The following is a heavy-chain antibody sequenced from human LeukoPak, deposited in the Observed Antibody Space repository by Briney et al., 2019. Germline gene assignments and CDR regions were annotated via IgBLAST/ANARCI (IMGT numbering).Heavy chain of an antibody. CDR2: VNLQGST. Sequence: SETLSLTCTVSGGSISSYYWTWVRQPPGKGLEWIGEVNLQGSTDYNPSLMGRVAISVDTSENHISLQLTSVTAADTAVYYCAREGGPYRPLDYSGQGTLVTVSS. J-gene: IGHJ4*02. V-gene: IGHV4-34*01. CDR1: GGSISSYY. CDR3: AREGGPYRPLDY.